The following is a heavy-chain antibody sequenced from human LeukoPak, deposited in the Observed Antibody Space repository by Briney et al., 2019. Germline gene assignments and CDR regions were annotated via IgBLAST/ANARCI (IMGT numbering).Heavy chain of an antibody. CDR2: ISYDGSNK. CDR3: AKVTFEGVDP. CDR1: GFTFSSYA. D-gene: IGHD2/OR15-2a*01. Sequence: GRSLRLSCAASGFTFSSYAMHWVRQAPGKGLEWVAAISYDGSNKYYAESVKGRFTISRDNSKNTLYLQMNSLRAEDTALYYCAKVTFEGVDPWGQGTLVTVSS. J-gene: IGHJ5*02. V-gene: IGHV3-30*18.